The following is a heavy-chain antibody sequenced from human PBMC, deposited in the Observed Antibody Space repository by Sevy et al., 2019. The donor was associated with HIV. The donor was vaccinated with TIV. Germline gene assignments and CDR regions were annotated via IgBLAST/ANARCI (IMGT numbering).Heavy chain of an antibody. J-gene: IGHJ4*02. D-gene: IGHD3-10*01. CDR2: ITHRGTT. Sequence: SETLSLTCAVYWTWVRQPPGKGLGRIGEITHRGTTNYNPSLKSPVTISVDRSKNRFSRRLRSVTAADAAVYYCAGFGELESGNWGKGSRVTVSS. CDR3: AGFGELESGN. V-gene: IGHV4-34*01.